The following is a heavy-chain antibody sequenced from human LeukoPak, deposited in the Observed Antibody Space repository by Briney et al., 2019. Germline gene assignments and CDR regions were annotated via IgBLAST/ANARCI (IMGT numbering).Heavy chain of an antibody. J-gene: IGHJ4*02. Sequence: SGGSLRLSCAVSGFTFSTSAMSWVRQAPGKGLEWVSAISDGGGTTHYADSVRGRFTIFRDNSKNTLYLQMNSLRAEDTAVYYCAKDHGVEQWLDGQGDDYWGQGTLVTVSS. D-gene: IGHD6-19*01. CDR1: GFTFSTSA. CDR3: AKDHGVEQWLDGQGDDY. CDR2: ISDGGGTT. V-gene: IGHV3-23*01.